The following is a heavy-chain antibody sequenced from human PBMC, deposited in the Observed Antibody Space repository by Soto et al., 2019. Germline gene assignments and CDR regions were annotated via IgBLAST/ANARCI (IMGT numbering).Heavy chain of an antibody. Sequence: QVQLVQSGPEVKKPGASVKLSCKASGYIFTSYGIGWVRQAPGQGLEWMGWISAFKGYTKYPQRLQGRVTMTTDTPPSTAYMELRSLRSDDTAVYYCARVDDYYDSSGHYFTVFNYWGQGSLVTVSS. CDR3: ARVDDYYDSSGHYFTVFNY. CDR2: ISAFKGYT. CDR1: GYIFTSYG. V-gene: IGHV1-18*01. D-gene: IGHD3-22*01. J-gene: IGHJ4*02.